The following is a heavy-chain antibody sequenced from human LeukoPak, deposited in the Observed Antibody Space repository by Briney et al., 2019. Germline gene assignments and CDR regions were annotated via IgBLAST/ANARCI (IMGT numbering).Heavy chain of an antibody. V-gene: IGHV4-39*07. Sequence: PSETLSLTCIVSGGSISSSNYYWGWIRQSPGKGLEWIGSIYSRGSTYYNPSLKSRVIVSSDMSKNQFSLMLNSVTAADTAVYYCARGDCSGSICYSPMDVWGTGTTVTVSS. D-gene: IGHD2-21*01. CDR3: ARGDCSGSICYSPMDV. CDR2: IYSRGST. J-gene: IGHJ6*03. CDR1: GGSISSSNYY.